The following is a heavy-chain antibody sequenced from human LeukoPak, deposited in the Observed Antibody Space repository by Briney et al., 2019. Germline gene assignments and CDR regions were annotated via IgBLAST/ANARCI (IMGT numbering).Heavy chain of an antibody. D-gene: IGHD6-13*01. CDR2: INPNSGGT. V-gene: IGHV1-2*02. Sequence: ASVKVSCKASGYTFTGYYMHWVRQAPGQGLEWRGWINPNSGGTNYAEKFQGRVTMTRDTSISTAYMELSELRSDDTAVYYCARDRDTIPATDAGGDHFHFWGQGTLVTVSS. J-gene: IGHJ4*02. CDR1: GYTFTGYY. CDR3: ARDRDTIPATDAGGDHFHF.